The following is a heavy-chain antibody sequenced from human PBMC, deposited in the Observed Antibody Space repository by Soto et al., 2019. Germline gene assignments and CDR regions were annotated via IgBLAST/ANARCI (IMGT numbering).Heavy chain of an antibody. D-gene: IGHD3-22*01. CDR2: IVPIFGA. CDR1: GGTFSNYG. CDR3: ARGGSDYEGSGYYLVHV. Sequence: QVQLVQSGAEVKKPGSSVKVSCKSSGGTFSNYGFSWVRQAPGQGLECMGVIVPIFGAEHPQKFQGRVTITADESTNTIFRERRGLSSEDTVVYYCARGGSDYEGSGYYLVHVWGQGTTVTVSS. J-gene: IGHJ6*02. V-gene: IGHV1-69*12.